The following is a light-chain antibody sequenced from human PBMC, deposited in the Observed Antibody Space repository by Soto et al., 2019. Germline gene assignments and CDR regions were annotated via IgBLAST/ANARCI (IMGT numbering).Light chain of an antibody. J-gene: IGKJ1*01. CDR2: GVS. CDR1: QSINSN. CDR3: QQYKDWPPWT. Sequence: EIVMTQSPATLSVSPGERATLSCRASQSINSNLACYQQKPGQAPRLLIYGVSTRATGIPARFSGTGSGTEFTLTISSLQSEDFAVYYCQQYKDWPPWTFGQGTKVEIK. V-gene: IGKV3-15*01.